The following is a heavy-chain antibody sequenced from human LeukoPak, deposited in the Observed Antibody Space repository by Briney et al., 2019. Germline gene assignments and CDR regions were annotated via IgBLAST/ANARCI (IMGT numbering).Heavy chain of an antibody. D-gene: IGHD3-22*01. CDR1: GFTFSSYS. CDR3: AREGSSGNSGWLDT. Sequence: GGSLRLSCAASGFTFSSYSMNWVRQAPGKGLEWVSSISSSSSYIYYADSVKGRFTISRDNAKNSLYLQMNSLRAEDTAVYYCAREGSSGNSGWLDTWGQGTLVTVSS. J-gene: IGHJ5*02. CDR2: ISSSSSYI. V-gene: IGHV3-21*01.